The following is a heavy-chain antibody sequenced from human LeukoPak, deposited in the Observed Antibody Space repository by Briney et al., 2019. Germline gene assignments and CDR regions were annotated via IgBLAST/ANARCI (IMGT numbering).Heavy chain of an antibody. CDR2: IHHRGTT. CDR1: GGSISTNTYY. Sequence: SETLSLTCIVSGGSISTNTYYWGWIRLPPGKGLEWIGEIHHRGTTYYNPSLRSRVTISVDTSKNQFSLRLTSVTAADTAVYYCARVTYNGFQHFDYWGQGNLVTVS. CDR3: ARVTYNGFQHFDY. D-gene: IGHD3-10*01. J-gene: IGHJ4*02. V-gene: IGHV4-39*07.